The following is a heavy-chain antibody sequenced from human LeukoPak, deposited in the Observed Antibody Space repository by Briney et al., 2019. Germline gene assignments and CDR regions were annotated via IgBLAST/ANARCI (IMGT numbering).Heavy chain of an antibody. Sequence: SETLSLTCTVSGGSISSSSYYWGWIRQPPGKGLEWIGNIYYTGSTYYNPSLKSRVTISVDTSKNQFSLKLGSVTAADTAVYYCARGPEHYDILTGIDYWGQGTLVTVSS. V-gene: IGHV4-39*01. J-gene: IGHJ4*02. D-gene: IGHD3-9*01. CDR2: IYYTGST. CDR3: ARGPEHYDILTGIDY. CDR1: GGSISSSSYY.